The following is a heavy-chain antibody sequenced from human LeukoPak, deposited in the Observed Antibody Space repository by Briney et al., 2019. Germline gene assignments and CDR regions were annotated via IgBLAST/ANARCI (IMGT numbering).Heavy chain of an antibody. CDR1: GGSINNYY. D-gene: IGHD4-23*01. V-gene: IGHV4-4*07. CDR2: MHSSGST. CDR3: ARGGRATVVTM. J-gene: IGHJ4*02. Sequence: PSETLSLTCTVSGGSINNYYWSWIRQPAGKGLEWIGRMHSSGSTNYNPSLKSRVSLSVDTSKNQFFLNLTSVSAADTALYYCARGGRATVVTMWGQGVLVTVSS.